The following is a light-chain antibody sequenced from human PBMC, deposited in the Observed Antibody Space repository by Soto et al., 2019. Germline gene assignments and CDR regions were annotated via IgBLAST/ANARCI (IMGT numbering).Light chain of an antibody. V-gene: IGKV1-5*03. CDR3: QQYNSYPWT. CDR1: HSISSW. Sequence: DIQMTQSPSTLSASVGDRVTITCGASHSISSWLAWYQQKPGKAPKLLIYKASSLESGVPSRFSGSGSGTEFTLTISSLQPDDFATYYCQQYNSYPWTFGQGTKVEIK. CDR2: KAS. J-gene: IGKJ1*01.